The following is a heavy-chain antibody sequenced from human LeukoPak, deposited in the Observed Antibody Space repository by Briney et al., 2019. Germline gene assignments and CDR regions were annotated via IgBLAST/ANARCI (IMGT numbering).Heavy chain of an antibody. CDR2: ISTYNGNT. D-gene: IGHD5-24*01. CDR1: GYTFTSYA. V-gene: IGHV1-18*01. CDR3: ARASRDGYNLDY. Sequence: ASVKVSCKASGYTFTSYAISWVRQAPRQGLEWMGWISTYNGNTNYAQKLQGRLTMTTDTSTSTAYMELRSPRSDDTALYYCARASRDGYNLDYWGQGTLVTVSS. J-gene: IGHJ4*02.